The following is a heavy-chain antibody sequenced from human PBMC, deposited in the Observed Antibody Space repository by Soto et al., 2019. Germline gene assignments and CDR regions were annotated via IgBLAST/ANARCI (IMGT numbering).Heavy chain of an antibody. CDR2: IFSNDDK. Sequence: SGPTLVNPTETLTLTCTVSGLSLTNGRLGVSWIRQPPGKALELLAHIFSNDDKSYSTSLKSRLTISKDISRSQVVLTMTNMDPVDSATYYCALIKDCSRTDCYLASFAPWGQGTLVTVSS. CDR3: ALIKDCSRTDCYLASFAP. J-gene: IGHJ5*02. D-gene: IGHD2-2*01. CDR1: GLSLTNGRLG. V-gene: IGHV2-26*01.